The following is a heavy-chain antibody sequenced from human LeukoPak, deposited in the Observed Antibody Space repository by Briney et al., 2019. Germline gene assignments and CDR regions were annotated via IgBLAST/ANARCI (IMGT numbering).Heavy chain of an antibody. V-gene: IGHV4-39*01. CDR2: IYYSGST. CDR1: GGSISSSSYY. J-gene: IGHJ4*02. D-gene: IGHD3-22*01. CDR3: ARCNGYYYYQAGYSFGY. Sequence: PSETLSLTCTVSGGSISSSSYYWGWIRQPPGKGLEWIGSIYYSGSTYYNPSLKSRVTISVDTSKNQFSLKLSSVTAADTAVYYCARCNGYYYYQAGYSFGYWGQGTLVTVSS.